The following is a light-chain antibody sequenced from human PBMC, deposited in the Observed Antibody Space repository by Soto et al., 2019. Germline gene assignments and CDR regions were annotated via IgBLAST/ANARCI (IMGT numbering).Light chain of an antibody. V-gene: IGKV1-5*03. CDR3: QQYNSYSWT. CDR2: KAY. CDR1: QSISSW. J-gene: IGKJ1*01. Sequence: DIQMTQSPSTLSASVGDRVTITCRASQSISSWLAWYQQKPGKAPKLLIYKAYSLESGVPSRFSGSGSGKEFILTISSLQPYDFATYYCQQYNSYSWTFGQGTKVEIK.